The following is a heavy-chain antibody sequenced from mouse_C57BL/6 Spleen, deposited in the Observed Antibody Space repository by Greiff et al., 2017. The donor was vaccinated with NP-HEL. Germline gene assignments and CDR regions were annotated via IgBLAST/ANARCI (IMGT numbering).Heavy chain of an antibody. D-gene: IGHD2-1*01. CDR3: TREDGNSRAMDY. V-gene: IGHV5-9-1*02. Sequence: EVKLMESGEGLVKPGGSLKLSCAASGFTFSSYAMSWVRQTPEKRLEWVAYISSGGDYIYYADTVKGRFTISRDNARNTLYLQMSSLKSEDTAMYYCTREDGNSRAMDYWGQGTSVTVSS. J-gene: IGHJ4*01. CDR1: GFTFSSYA. CDR2: ISSGGDYI.